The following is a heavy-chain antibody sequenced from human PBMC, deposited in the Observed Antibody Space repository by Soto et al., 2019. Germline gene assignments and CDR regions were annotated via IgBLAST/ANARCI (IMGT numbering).Heavy chain of an antibody. D-gene: IGHD3-9*01. CDR1: GHSFTSYW. CDR2: IYPGDSDT. J-gene: IGHJ6*02. V-gene: IGHV5-51*01. CDR3: ARHGGDILTEGVYYGMDV. Sequence: GESLKISCKGSGHSFTSYWIGWVRQMPGKGLEWMGIIYPGDSDTRYSPSFQGQVTISADKSISTAYLQWSSLKASDTAMYYCARHGGDILTEGVYYGMDVWGQGTTVTVSS.